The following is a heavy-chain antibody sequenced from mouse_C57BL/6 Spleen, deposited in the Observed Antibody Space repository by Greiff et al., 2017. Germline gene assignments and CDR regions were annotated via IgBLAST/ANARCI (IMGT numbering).Heavy chain of an antibody. J-gene: IGHJ1*03. CDR2: IWSGGST. CDR1: GFSLTRYG. V-gene: IGHV2-4*01. CDR3: AKNGNYGYFDV. Sequence: QVQLKESGPGLVQPSQSLSITCTVSGFSLTRYGVHWVRQPPGKGLEWLGVIWSGGSTDYNAAFISRLSISKDNSKSQVFFKMNSLQADDTAIYYCAKNGNYGYFDVWGTGTTVTVSS. D-gene: IGHD2-1*01.